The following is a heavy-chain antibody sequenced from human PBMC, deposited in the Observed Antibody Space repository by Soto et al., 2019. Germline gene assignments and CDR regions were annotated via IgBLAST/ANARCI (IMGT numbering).Heavy chain of an antibody. J-gene: IGHJ6*03. CDR3: AKYYYGSGSYYPYYYYYMDV. CDR1: GFTFSSYA. Sequence: GGSLRLSCAASGFTFSSYAMSWVRQAPGKGLEWVSAISGSGGSTYYADSVKGRFTISRDNSKNTLYLQMNSLRAEDTAVYYCAKYYYGSGSYYPYYYYYMDVWGKGTTVTVSS. D-gene: IGHD3-10*01. CDR2: ISGSGGST. V-gene: IGHV3-23*01.